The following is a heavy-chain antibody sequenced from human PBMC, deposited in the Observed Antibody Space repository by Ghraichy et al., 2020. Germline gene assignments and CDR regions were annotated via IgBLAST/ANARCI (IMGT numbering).Heavy chain of an antibody. Sequence: SQTLSLTCTVSGVSISDYYWSWIRQPPGKGLEWLGFTHYSGSTNYNPALKSRVTISVDTSKHHVSLTLTSVTAADTALYYCARRLAVAGDFDYFDYWGLGILVTVSS. CDR2: THYSGST. D-gene: IGHD6-19*01. J-gene: IGHJ4*01. CDR3: ARRLAVAGDFDYFDY. V-gene: IGHV4-59*08. CDR1: GVSISDYY.